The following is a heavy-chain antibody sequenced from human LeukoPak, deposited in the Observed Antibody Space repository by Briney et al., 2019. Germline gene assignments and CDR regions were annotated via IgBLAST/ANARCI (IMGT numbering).Heavy chain of an antibody. CDR3: ARDAAAAGTLWYYFDY. D-gene: IGHD6-13*01. Sequence: GASVKVSCKASGGTFSSYAISWVRQAPGQGLEWMGGIIPIFGTANYAQKFQGRVPITTDESTSTAYMELSSLRSEDTAVYYCARDAAAAGTLWYYFDYWGQGTLVTVSS. V-gene: IGHV1-69*05. J-gene: IGHJ4*02. CDR2: IIPIFGTA. CDR1: GGTFSSYA.